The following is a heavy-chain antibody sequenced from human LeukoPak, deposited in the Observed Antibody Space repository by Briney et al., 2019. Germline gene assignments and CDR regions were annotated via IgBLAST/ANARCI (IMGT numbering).Heavy chain of an antibody. Sequence: PSGTLSLTCGVSGGSISNTNWWTWFRQPPGKGLEWIGEVNLQGSTNYNPSLKSRVAISVDKSENHISLKLTSMTAADTAVYYCAREGGPYRPLDYSGQGTLVTVAS. CDR1: GGSISNTNW. CDR3: AREGGPYRPLDY. CDR2: VNLQGST. J-gene: IGHJ4*02. V-gene: IGHV4-4*02.